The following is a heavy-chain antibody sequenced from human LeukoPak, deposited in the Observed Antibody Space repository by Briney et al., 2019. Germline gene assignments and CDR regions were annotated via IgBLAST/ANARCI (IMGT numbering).Heavy chain of an antibody. V-gene: IGHV1-69*05. J-gene: IGHJ4*02. CDR1: GGTFSSYA. D-gene: IGHD2-2*01. CDR3: AREKGKYCSSTSCSTRGDTLDY. CDR2: IIPIFGTA. Sequence: ASVKVSCKASGGTFSSYAISWVRQAPGQGLEWMGGIIPIFGTANYAQKFQGRVTITTDESTSTAYMELSSLRSEDTAVYYCAREKGKYCSSTSCSTRGDTLDYWGQGTLVTVSS.